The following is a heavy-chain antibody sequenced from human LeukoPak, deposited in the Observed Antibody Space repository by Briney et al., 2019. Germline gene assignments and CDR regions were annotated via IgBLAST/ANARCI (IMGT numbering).Heavy chain of an antibody. CDR3: ARLVPAARFFDY. V-gene: IGHV4-59*08. CDR1: GGSISNYY. D-gene: IGHD2-2*01. CDR2: IYHSGTT. Sequence: SETLSLTCSVSGGSISNYYWSWIRQPPGKALEWIGYIYHSGTTNYNPSLKSRVTMSVDTSKNQFSLKLSSVTAADTAVYYCARLVPAARFFDYWGRGTLVIVSS. J-gene: IGHJ4*02.